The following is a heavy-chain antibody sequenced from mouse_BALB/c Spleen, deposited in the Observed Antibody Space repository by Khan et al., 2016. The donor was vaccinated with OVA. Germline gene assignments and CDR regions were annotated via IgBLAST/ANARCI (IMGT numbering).Heavy chain of an antibody. D-gene: IGHD1-1*01. Sequence: VQLKESGPGLVKPSQSLSLTCTVTGYSITSDYAWNWIRQFPGNNLGWMAFISSSGNTKYNPSLKSRFSITRDTSKNQFFLQLNSVTTEDTATYYCARVYGGDFDYWGQGTSLTVSS. CDR3: ARVYGGDFDY. V-gene: IGHV3-2*02. J-gene: IGHJ2*02. CDR1: GYSITSDYA. CDR2: ISSSGNT.